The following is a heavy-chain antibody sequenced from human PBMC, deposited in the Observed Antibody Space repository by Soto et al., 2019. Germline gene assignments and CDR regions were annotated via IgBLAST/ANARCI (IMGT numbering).Heavy chain of an antibody. D-gene: IGHD7-27*01. CDR3: SGEGTPIDV. J-gene: IGHJ4*02. Sequence: QVQLVQSGAEVKKPGASVKVSCKASGYTFTNFGISWVRQAPGQGLEWMGWISAYTGHTNYAQNIQGRVTMTTNTAPRRAYVELCGLGCDEKDGYFCSGEGTPIDVCGQGTLVTVAS. CDR1: GYTFTNFG. V-gene: IGHV1-18*01. CDR2: ISAYTGHT.